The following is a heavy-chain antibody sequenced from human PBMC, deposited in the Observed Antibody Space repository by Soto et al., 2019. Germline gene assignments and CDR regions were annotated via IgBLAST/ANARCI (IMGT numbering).Heavy chain of an antibody. D-gene: IGHD5-18*01. Sequence: GGSLRLSCEASGFTFSSYEMNWVRQAPGKGLEWVSYISSSGNTIYYADSVKGRLTISRDNAKNSLYLQMNSLRAEDTAVYYCARGLRGYSYGSDYWGQGTLVTVSS. CDR3: ARGLRGYSYGSDY. V-gene: IGHV3-48*03. CDR2: ISSSGNTI. CDR1: GFTFSSYE. J-gene: IGHJ4*02.